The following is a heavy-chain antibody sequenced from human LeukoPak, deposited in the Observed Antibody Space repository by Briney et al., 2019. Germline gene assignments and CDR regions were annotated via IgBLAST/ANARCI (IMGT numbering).Heavy chain of an antibody. V-gene: IGHV3-23*01. Sequence: GGSLRLSCAASGFTFSSYAMTWVRQAPGKGLKWVSEVSGSGGSIYYADSVKGRFTISRDSSKNTVYLQMNSLTADDTAIYYCAKATRTYYFDYRGQGTLVTVSS. J-gene: IGHJ4*02. CDR1: GFTFSSYA. CDR2: VSGSGGSI. CDR3: AKATRTYYFDY.